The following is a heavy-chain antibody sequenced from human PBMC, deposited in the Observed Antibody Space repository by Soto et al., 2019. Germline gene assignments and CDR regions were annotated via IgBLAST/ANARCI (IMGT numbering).Heavy chain of an antibody. CDR1: GFTFSSYS. Sequence: GGSLRLSCAASGFTFSSYSMNWVRQAPGKGLEWVSYISSSSSTIYYADSVKGRFTISRDNAKNSLYLQMNSLRDEDTAVYYCAREYYDFWSGYYDYWGQGTLVTVSS. D-gene: IGHD3-3*01. V-gene: IGHV3-48*02. CDR3: AREYYDFWSGYYDY. J-gene: IGHJ4*02. CDR2: ISSSSSTI.